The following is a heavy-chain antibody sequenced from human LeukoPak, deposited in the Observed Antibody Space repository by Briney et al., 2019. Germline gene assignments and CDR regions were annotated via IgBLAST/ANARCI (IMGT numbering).Heavy chain of an antibody. Sequence: SETLSLTCTVSGGSISSSSYYWGWIRQPPGKGLEWIGSIYYSGSTYYNPSLKSRVTISVDTSKNQFSLKLSSVTAADTAVYYCARSPRPGYCSSTSCYRGFDYWGQGTLVTVSS. J-gene: IGHJ4*02. D-gene: IGHD2-2*02. CDR3: ARSPRPGYCSSTSCYRGFDY. V-gene: IGHV4-39*07. CDR2: IYYSGST. CDR1: GGSISSSSYY.